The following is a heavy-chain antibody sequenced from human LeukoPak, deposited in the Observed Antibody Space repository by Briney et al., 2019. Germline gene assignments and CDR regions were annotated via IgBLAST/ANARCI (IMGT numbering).Heavy chain of an antibody. CDR3: ARVKEVVVVVADTFDY. CDR2: ISNSGGST. Sequence: GGSLRLSCAASGFTFSRYGMSWVRQAPGKGLEWVSAISNSGGSTYYADSVKGRFTISRDNSKSTLFLQMNSLRAEDTAVYYCARVKEVVVVVADTFDYWGQGTLVTVSS. CDR1: GFTFSRYG. V-gene: IGHV3-23*01. D-gene: IGHD2-15*01. J-gene: IGHJ4*02.